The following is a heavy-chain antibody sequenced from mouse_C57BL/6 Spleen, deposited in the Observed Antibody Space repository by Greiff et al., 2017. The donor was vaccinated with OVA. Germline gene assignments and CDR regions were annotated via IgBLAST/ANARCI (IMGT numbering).Heavy chain of an antibody. CDR2: IYPGDGDT. D-gene: IGHD2-5*01. V-gene: IGHV1-82*01. CDR3: ARESNWAMDY. Sequence: QVQLQQSGPELVKPGASVKISCKASGYAFSSSWMNWVKQRPGKGLEWIGRIYPGDGDTNYNGKFKGKATLTADKSSSTAYMQLRSLTSEDSAVYFCARESNWAMDYWGQGTSVTVSS. J-gene: IGHJ4*01. CDR1: GYAFSSSW.